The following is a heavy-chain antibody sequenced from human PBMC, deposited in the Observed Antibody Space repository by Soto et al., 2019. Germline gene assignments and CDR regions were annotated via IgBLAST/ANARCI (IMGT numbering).Heavy chain of an antibody. CDR2: IIPIFGTA. CDR1: GGTFSSYA. CDR3: ARVFCSGGSCSYYYYGMDV. Sequence: QVQLVQSGAEVKKPGSSVKVSCKAYGGTFSSYAISWVRQAPGQGLECMGGIIPIFGTANYAQKFQGRVTITADKSTSTAYMELSSMRSEDTAVYYCARVFCSGGSCSYYYYGMDVWGLGTTVTVSS. D-gene: IGHD2-15*01. V-gene: IGHV1-69*06. J-gene: IGHJ6*02.